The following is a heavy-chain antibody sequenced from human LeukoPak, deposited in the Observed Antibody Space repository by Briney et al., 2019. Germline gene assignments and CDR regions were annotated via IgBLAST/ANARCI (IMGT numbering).Heavy chain of an antibody. CDR3: ARAFTYYYDSSGSPGAFDI. D-gene: IGHD3-22*01. J-gene: IGHJ3*02. CDR1: GGSFSGYY. Sequence: PSETLSLTCAVYGGSFSGYYWSWIRQPPGKGLEWIGYIYYSGSTNYNPSLKSRVTISVDTSKNQFSLKLSSVTAADTAVYYCARAFTYYYDSSGSPGAFDIWGQGTMVTVSS. CDR2: IYYSGST. V-gene: IGHV4-59*01.